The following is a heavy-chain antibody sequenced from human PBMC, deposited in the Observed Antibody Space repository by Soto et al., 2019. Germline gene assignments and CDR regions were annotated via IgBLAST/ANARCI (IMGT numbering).Heavy chain of an antibody. V-gene: IGHV3-23*01. Sequence: EVHLLDSGGGLAQPGGSLKLSCATSGFTFGNFAMSWVRQAPGKGLEWVSAISGNGGSTYYADSVKGRFTIYRDNSKNTLYLQMNSLTAEDTAVYFWAKLRAKSHIAVPFDYWGQGSLVTVSS. CDR3: AKLRAKSHIAVPFDY. CDR2: ISGNGGST. CDR1: GFTFGNFA. D-gene: IGHD2-15*01. J-gene: IGHJ4*02.